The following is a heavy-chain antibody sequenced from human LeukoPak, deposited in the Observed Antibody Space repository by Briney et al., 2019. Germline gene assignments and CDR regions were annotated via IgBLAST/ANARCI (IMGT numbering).Heavy chain of an antibody. D-gene: IGHD5-18*01. J-gene: IGHJ4*02. CDR3: ATYRQVLLPFES. Sequence: PRGSLRLSCAASGFTFSTFAMLWVRQPPGKGLEWVSSIFPSGGEIHYADSVRGRFTISRDNSKSILSLQMNSLRAEGTAIYYCATYRQVLLPFESWGQGTLVTVSS. CDR1: GFTFSTFA. CDR2: IFPSGGEI. V-gene: IGHV3-23*01.